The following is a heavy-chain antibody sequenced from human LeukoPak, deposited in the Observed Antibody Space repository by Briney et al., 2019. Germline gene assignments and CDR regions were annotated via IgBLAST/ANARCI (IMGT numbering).Heavy chain of an antibody. D-gene: IGHD4-17*01. V-gene: IGHV1-69*05. CDR2: ILPIFETT. Sequence: GASVKVSCKTSGGTFSSYGISWVRQAPGQGLEWMGGILPIFETTNYAQKFQGRVTITRNTSISTAYMELRNLSSDDAAVYYCARTMTTMTTHGELDFWGQGTLVTVSS. CDR1: GGTFSSYG. J-gene: IGHJ4*02. CDR3: ARTMTTMTTHGELDF.